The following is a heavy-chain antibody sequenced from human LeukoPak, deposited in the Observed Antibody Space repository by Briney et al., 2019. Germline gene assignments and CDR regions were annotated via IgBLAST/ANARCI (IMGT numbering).Heavy chain of an antibody. J-gene: IGHJ4*01. Sequence: SETLSLTCTVSGGSISSSSYYWGWIRQPPGKGLEWIGSIYYSGSTYYNPSLKSRITISVDTSKNQFSLKLSSVTAADTAVYYCASPNGYTSSWYGGYWGQGTLVTVSS. D-gene: IGHD6-13*01. CDR2: IYYSGST. CDR3: ASPNGYTSSWYGGY. V-gene: IGHV4-39*01. CDR1: GGSISSSSYY.